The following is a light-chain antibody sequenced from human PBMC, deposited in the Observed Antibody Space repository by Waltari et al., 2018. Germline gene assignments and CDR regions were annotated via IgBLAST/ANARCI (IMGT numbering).Light chain of an antibody. CDR1: TSTIAANL. V-gene: IGLV1-47*02. CDR2: NNN. Sequence: QSVLTQPPSASGTPGQRVTISCSGSTSTIAANLVYWYQQLPGKAPKLLIYNNNQRPSGVPDRFSDSKSGTSASLAISGLRSEDEAEYYCAVWDERVRGRVFGGGTKLTVL. J-gene: IGLJ3*02. CDR3: AVWDERVRGRV.